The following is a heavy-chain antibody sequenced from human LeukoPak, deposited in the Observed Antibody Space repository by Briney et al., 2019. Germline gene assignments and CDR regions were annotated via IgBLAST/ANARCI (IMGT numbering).Heavy chain of an antibody. CDR2: IYYSGST. V-gene: IGHV4-30-4*01. CDR3: ARPLLYCSSTSCYASGAFDI. CDR1: GGSISSGDYY. D-gene: IGHD2-2*01. Sequence: SETLSLTCTVSGGSISSGDYYWSWIRQPPGKGLEWIGYIYYSGSTYYNPSLKSRVTISVDTSKNQFSLKLSSVTAADTAVYYCARPLLYCSSTSCYASGAFDIWGQGTMVTVSS. J-gene: IGHJ3*02.